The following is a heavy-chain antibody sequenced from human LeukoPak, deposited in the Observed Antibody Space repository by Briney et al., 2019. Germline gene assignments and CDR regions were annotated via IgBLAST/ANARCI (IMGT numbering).Heavy chain of an antibody. CDR2: ISYDGSNK. Sequence: GGSLRLSCAASGFTFSSYGMHWVRQAPGKGLEWVAVISYDGSNKCYADSVKGRFTISRDNSKNTLYLQMNSLRAEDTAVYYCARDGVKQWLVPGDWFDPWGQGTLVTVSS. CDR1: GFTFSSYG. V-gene: IGHV3-30*03. J-gene: IGHJ5*02. CDR3: ARDGVKQWLVPGDWFDP. D-gene: IGHD6-19*01.